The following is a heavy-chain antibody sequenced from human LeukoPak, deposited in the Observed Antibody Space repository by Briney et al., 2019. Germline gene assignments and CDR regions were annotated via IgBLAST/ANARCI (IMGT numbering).Heavy chain of an antibody. J-gene: IGHJ4*02. CDR1: GFTFSNFG. D-gene: IGHD3-22*01. V-gene: IGHV3-30*03. Sequence: GRSLRLSCEASGFTFSNFGMHWVRQAPGKGLEWVAIISYDRSTKYYADSVKGRFSISRDNSKNTLYLQMNSLRVEDTAVYYCATPPTAYTSGSLGYWGQGTLVTVSS. CDR3: ATPPTAYTSGSLGY. CDR2: ISYDRSTK.